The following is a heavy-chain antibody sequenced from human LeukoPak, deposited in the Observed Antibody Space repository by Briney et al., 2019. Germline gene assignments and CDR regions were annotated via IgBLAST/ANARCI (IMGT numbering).Heavy chain of an antibody. CDR3: AKENRNYVFYDY. D-gene: IGHD1-7*01. CDR1: GFTFSDYY. V-gene: IGHV3-11*01. J-gene: IGHJ4*02. CDR2: ISSSGSTI. Sequence: KSGGSLRLSCAASGFTFSDYYMSWIRQAPGKGLEWVSYISSSGSTIYYADSVKGRFTISRDNSRNTLYLQMNSLRAEDTAVYYCAKENRNYVFYDYWGQGTLVTVSS.